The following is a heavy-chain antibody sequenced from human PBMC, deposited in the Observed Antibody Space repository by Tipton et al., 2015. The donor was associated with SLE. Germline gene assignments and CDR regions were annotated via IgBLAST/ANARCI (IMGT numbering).Heavy chain of an antibody. CDR1: GGALSPYY. J-gene: IGHJ4*02. V-gene: IGHV4-59*01. Sequence: TLSLTCTVSGGALSPYYWSWIRQSPGKGLEWIGYVYYTGTTNYSPSLKSRVTISLDTSKNQFSLRLTSVTAADTAVYYCARVASNFYSDFWGQGTLVTVSS. CDR3: ARVASNFYSDF. D-gene: IGHD4-11*01. CDR2: VYYTGTT.